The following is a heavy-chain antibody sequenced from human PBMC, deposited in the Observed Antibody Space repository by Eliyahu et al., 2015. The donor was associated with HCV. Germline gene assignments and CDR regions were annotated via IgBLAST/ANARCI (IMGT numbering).Heavy chain of an antibody. CDR3: ANLVVDQSKYPLVGQFDY. J-gene: IGHJ4*02. V-gene: IGHV3-23*04. CDR1: GFPFSSYX. Sequence: EVQLVESGGGLVQPGGSLRLSCAASGFPFSSYXMGWXRQGPGKGLEWVSAISGSGGSTYYADSVKGRFTISRDNSKNTLYLQMNSLRAEDTAVYYCANLVVDQSKYPLVGQFDYWGQGTLVTVSS. D-gene: IGHD1-26*01. CDR2: ISGSGGST.